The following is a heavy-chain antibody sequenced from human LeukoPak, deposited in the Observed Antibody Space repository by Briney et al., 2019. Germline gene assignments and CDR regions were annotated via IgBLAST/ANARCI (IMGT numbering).Heavy chain of an antibody. CDR2: IYYSGST. V-gene: IGHV4-59*01. CDR1: GGSISSYY. D-gene: IGHD3-10*01. CDR3: ARERTDYGSGSYYTDY. Sequence: SETLSLTCTVSGGSISSYYWSWIRQPPGKGLEWIGYIYYSGSTNYNPSLKSRVTISVDTSKNQFSLKLSSGTAADTAVYYCARERTDYGSGSYYTDYWGQGTLVTVSS. J-gene: IGHJ4*02.